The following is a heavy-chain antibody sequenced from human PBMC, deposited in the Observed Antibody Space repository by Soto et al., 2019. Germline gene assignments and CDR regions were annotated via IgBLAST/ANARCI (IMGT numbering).Heavy chain of an antibody. CDR1: GVTFSSYG. J-gene: IGHJ5*02. CDR2: IGYDGSNK. Sequence: QVQLVESGGGVVQPGRSLRLSCAASGVTFSSYGMHWVRQAPGKGLEWVAVIGYDGSNKYYADSVKGRFTISRDNSKNTLYLQMSSLRAEDTAVYYCARDKSSRWYGQTNLFDPWGQGALVTVSS. V-gene: IGHV3-33*01. CDR3: ARDKSSRWYGQTNLFDP. D-gene: IGHD6-13*01.